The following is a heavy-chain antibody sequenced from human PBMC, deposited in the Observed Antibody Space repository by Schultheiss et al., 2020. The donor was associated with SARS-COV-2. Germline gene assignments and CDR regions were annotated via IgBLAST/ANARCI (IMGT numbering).Heavy chain of an antibody. J-gene: IGHJ6*02. D-gene: IGHD3-22*01. CDR1: GGSIYNYY. CDR3: ARGTYYYDSSGYYSTPMYYYYGMDV. V-gene: IGHV4-59*12. CDR2: ISYSGST. Sequence: SETLSLTCTVSGGSIYNYYWSWIRQPPGKGLEWIGYISYSGSTNYNPSLKSRVTVSVDTSKNQFSLKLSSVTAADTAVYYCARGTYYYDSSGYYSTPMYYYYGMDVWGQGTTVTVSS.